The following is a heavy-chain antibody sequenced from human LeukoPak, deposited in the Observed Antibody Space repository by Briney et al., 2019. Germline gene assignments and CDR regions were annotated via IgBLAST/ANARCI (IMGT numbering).Heavy chain of an antibody. Sequence: KPSETLSLTCTVFGGSVSSSSYFWGWFRQPPGKGLEWIGTVYYSGSTYYNPSLKSRVTISVDTSKNQFSLKLSSVTAADTAVYYCARLAIYYYYMDVWGKGTTVTVSS. J-gene: IGHJ6*03. CDR1: GGSVSSSSYF. CDR2: VYYSGST. CDR3: ARLAIYYYYMDV. V-gene: IGHV4-39*07.